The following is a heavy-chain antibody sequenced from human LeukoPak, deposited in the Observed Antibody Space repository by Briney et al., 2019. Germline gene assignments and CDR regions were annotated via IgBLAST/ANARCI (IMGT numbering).Heavy chain of an antibody. CDR2: INPNSGGT. CDR1: GYTLTGHN. D-gene: IGHD7-27*01. J-gene: IGHJ4*02. CDR3: ARGATAGTGDLGY. V-gene: IGHV1-2*06. Sequence: ASVKVSCKASGYTLTGHNMHWVRQAAGQGLEWMGRINPNSGGTNYAQKFQGRVTMTRDTSISTAYMELSRLRSDDTAVYYCARGATAGTGDLGYWGQGTLVTVSS.